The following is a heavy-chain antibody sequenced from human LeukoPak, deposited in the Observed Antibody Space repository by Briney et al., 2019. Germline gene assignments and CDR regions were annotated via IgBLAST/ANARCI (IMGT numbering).Heavy chain of an antibody. CDR2: IRGSGVTT. CDR1: GFTFSSYV. D-gene: IGHD1/OR15-1a*01. CDR3: SKVDIAGTIRRAFDI. Sequence: GGSLRLSCAASGFTFSSYVMTWVRQAPGKGLEWVSAIRGSGVTTYYADSVKGRFTISRDNSKNTLDLHLNSPRGEDTAIFYCSKVDIAGTIRRAFDIWGQGTMVTVSS. J-gene: IGHJ3*02. V-gene: IGHV3-23*01.